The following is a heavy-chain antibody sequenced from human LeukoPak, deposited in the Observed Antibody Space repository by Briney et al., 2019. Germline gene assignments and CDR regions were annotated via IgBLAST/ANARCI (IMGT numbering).Heavy chain of an antibody. CDR3: ARFWYYYDSSGYYTDNWFDP. CDR2: INHSGST. CDR1: GGSFSGYY. V-gene: IGHV4-34*01. J-gene: IGHJ5*02. D-gene: IGHD3-22*01. Sequence: SETLSLTCAVYGGSFSGYYWSWIRQPPGKGLEWIGEINHSGSTNYNPSLKSRVTISVDTSKNQFSLKLSSVTAADTAVYYCARFWYYYDSSGYYTDNWFDPWGQGTLVTVSS.